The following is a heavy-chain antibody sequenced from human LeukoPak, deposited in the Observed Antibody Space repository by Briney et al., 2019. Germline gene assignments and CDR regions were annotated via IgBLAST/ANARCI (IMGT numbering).Heavy chain of an antibody. CDR2: IYYSGST. Sequence: SETLSLTCTVSGGSISSGGYYWSWIRQHPGTGLEWIGYIYYSGSTYYNPSLKSRVTISVDTSKNQFSLKLSSVTAADTAVYYCARGGAANYYYYYGMDVWGQGTTVTVSS. V-gene: IGHV4-31*03. CDR3: ARGGAANYYYYYGMDV. CDR1: GGSISSGGYY. J-gene: IGHJ6*02. D-gene: IGHD6-25*01.